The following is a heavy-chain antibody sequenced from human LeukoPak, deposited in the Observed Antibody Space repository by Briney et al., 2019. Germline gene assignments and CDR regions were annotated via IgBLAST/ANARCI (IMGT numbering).Heavy chain of an antibody. J-gene: IGHJ4*02. CDR3: ARGGGDIVVVPAAIAPFDY. Sequence: GSSVKVSCKASGGTFSSYAISWVRPAPGQGLEWMGGIIPIFGTANYAQKFQGRVTITADEPTSTAYTELSSLRSEDTAVYYCARGGGDIVVVPAAIAPFDYWGQGTLVTVSS. CDR2: IIPIFGTA. V-gene: IGHV1-69*01. CDR1: GGTFSSYA. D-gene: IGHD2-2*02.